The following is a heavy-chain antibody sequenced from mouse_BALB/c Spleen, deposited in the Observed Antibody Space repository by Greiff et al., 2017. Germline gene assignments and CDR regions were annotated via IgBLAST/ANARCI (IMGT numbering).Heavy chain of an antibody. CDR3: AVNYYGSSYDAMDY. D-gene: IGHD1-1*01. Sequence: DVMLVESGGGLVQPGGSRKLSCAASGFTFSSFGMHWVRQAPEKGLEWVAYISSGSSTIYYADTVKGRFTISRDNPKNTLFLQMTSLRSEDTAMYYCAVNYYGSSYDAMDYWGQGTSVTVSS. CDR2: ISSGSSTI. J-gene: IGHJ4*01. CDR1: GFTFSSFG. V-gene: IGHV5-17*02.